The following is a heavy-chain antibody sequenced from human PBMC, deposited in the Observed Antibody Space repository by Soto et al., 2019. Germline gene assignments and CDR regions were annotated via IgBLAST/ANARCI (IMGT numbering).Heavy chain of an antibody. CDR2: TIDSGGRS. J-gene: IGHJ4*02. CDR1: GFTFSSHA. D-gene: IGHD6-19*01. Sequence: GGSLRLSCAASGFTFSSHAMSWVRQAPGKGLEWVSSTIDSGGRSYHADSVRGRFTISRDNSKNTMYLQMHSLRADETAIYYCAKDKMEQWLVGGYYDYWGQGVLVTVSS. V-gene: IGHV3-23*01. CDR3: AKDKMEQWLVGGYYDY.